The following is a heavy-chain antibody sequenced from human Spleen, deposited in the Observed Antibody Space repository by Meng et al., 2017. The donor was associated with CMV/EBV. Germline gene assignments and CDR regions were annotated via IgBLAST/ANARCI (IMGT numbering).Heavy chain of an antibody. V-gene: IGHV3-74*01. CDR2: IIGDGTTT. J-gene: IGHJ4*02. CDR3: ARGAYGSGSYRGGFDY. Sequence: GESLKISCAASGFTFSSYAMSWVRQAPGKGLVWVSRIIGDGTTTNYADSVKGRFTISRDNAKSTLYLQMNSLRAEDTAIYYCARGAYGSGSYRGGFDYWGQGALVTVSS. D-gene: IGHD3-10*01. CDR1: GFTFSSYA.